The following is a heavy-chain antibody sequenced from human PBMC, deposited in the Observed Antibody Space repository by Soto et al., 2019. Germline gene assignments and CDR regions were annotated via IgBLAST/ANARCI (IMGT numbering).Heavy chain of an antibody. V-gene: IGHV4-31*03. Sequence: PSETLSLTCTVSGGSISSGGYYWSWIRQHSGKGLEWIGYIYYSGSTYYNPSLKSRVTISVDTSKNQFSLKLSSVTAADTAVYYCARGVPDIVATKYFDYWGQGTLVTVSS. CDR1: GGSISSGGYY. J-gene: IGHJ4*02. D-gene: IGHD5-12*01. CDR3: ARGVPDIVATKYFDY. CDR2: IYYSGST.